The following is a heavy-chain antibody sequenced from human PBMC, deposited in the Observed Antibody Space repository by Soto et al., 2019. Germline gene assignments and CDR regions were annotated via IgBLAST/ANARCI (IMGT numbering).Heavy chain of an antibody. D-gene: IGHD3-10*01. J-gene: IGHJ6*03. CDR3: ARHEGYGSGDYYYYYYMDV. V-gene: IGHV4-39*01. CDR2: IYYSGGT. CDR1: GGSISSSSYY. Sequence: SETLSLTCTVSGGSISSSSYYWGWIRQPPGKGLEWIGSIYYSGGTYYNPSLKSRVTISVDTSKNQFSLKLSSVTAADTAVYYCARHEGYGSGDYYYYYYMDVWGKGTTVTSP.